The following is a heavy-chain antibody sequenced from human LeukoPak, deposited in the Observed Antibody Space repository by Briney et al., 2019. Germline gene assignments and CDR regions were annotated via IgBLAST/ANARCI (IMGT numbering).Heavy chain of an antibody. CDR1: GYILNELS. CDR3: ARDGGYSSGWFDY. CDR2: EGDGP. Sequence: ASVKVFCKVSGYILNELSIHGVRQACGKGLEWMRGEGDGPIYAQQFQGRVTMTEDTSTDTAYMDVSSLRSEDTAVYYCARDGGYSSGWFDYWGQGTLVTVSS. J-gene: IGHJ4*02. V-gene: IGHV1-24*01. D-gene: IGHD6-19*01.